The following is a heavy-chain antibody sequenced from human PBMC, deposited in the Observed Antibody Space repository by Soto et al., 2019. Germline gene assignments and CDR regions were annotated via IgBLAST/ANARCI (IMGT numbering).Heavy chain of an antibody. V-gene: IGHV4-39*01. CDR1: GGSISSSSYY. J-gene: IGHJ6*02. Sequence: SETLSLTCTVSGGSISSSSYYWGWIRQPPGKGLEWIGSIYYSGSTYYNPSLKSRVTISVDTSKNQFSLKLSSVTAADTAVYYCARKQQLESYYYYGMDVWGQGTTVTVSS. D-gene: IGHD6-13*01. CDR2: IYYSGST. CDR3: ARKQQLESYYYYGMDV.